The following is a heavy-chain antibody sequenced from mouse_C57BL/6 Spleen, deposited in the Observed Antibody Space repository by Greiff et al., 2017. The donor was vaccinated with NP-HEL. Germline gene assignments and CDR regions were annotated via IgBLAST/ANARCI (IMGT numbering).Heavy chain of an antibody. CDR3: ARGGSRQLDYFDY. D-gene: IGHD3-2*01. J-gene: IGHJ2*01. CDR2: IYPGGGYT. V-gene: IGHV1-63*01. CDR1: GYTFTNYW. Sequence: QVQLKQSGAELVRPGTSVKMSCKASGYTFTNYWIGWAKQRPGHGLEWIGDIYPGGGYTNYNEKFKGKATLTADKSSSTAYMQLSSLTSEDSAVYYCARGGSRQLDYFDYWGQGTTLTVSS.